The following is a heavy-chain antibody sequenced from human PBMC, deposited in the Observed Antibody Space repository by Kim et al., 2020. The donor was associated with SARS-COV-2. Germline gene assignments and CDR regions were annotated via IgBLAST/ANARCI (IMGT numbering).Heavy chain of an antibody. CDR1: GFTFGDYA. J-gene: IGHJ3*02. V-gene: IGHV3-49*03. CDR3: SRGCGYSDGLALDYAFDI. Sequence: GGSLRLSCSASGFTFGDYAMSWFRQAPGKGLEWVGFIRSKAYGGIREYAASLKGRFTISRDDSKSVAYLQMTSLKTEDTAVYYCSRGCGYSDGLALDYAFDIWGQGTMVTVSS. CDR2: IRSKAYGGIR. D-gene: IGHD5-18*01.